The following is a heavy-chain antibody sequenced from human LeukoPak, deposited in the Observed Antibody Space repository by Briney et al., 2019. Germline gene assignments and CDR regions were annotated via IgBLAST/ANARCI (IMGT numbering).Heavy chain of an antibody. CDR2: IYYSGST. D-gene: IGHD3-10*01. V-gene: IGHV4-39*07. CDR1: GGSISSSGYY. J-gene: IGHJ4*02. Sequence: SETLSLTCTVSGGSISSSGYYWGWIRQPPGKGLQWIGSIYYSGSTYSNPSLKSRVTISVDTSKNQFSLKLSSVTAADTAVYYCARDVGHSNSGSYYNGEFDYWGQGTLVTVSS. CDR3: ARDVGHSNSGSYYNGEFDY.